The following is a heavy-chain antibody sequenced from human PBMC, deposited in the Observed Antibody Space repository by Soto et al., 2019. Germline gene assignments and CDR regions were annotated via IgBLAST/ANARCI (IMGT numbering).Heavy chain of an antibody. CDR3: ARGPVNWAYYYYYGMDV. D-gene: IGHD7-27*01. Sequence: TSETLSLTCAVYGGSFSGYYWSWIRQPPGKGLEWIGEINHSGSTNYNPSLKSRVTISVDTSKNQFSLKLSSVTAADTAVYYCARGPVNWAYYYYYGMDVWGQGTTVTVSS. J-gene: IGHJ6*02. CDR2: INHSGST. CDR1: GGSFSGYY. V-gene: IGHV4-34*01.